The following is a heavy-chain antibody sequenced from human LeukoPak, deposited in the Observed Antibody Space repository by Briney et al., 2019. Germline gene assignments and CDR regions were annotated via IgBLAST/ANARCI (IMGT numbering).Heavy chain of an antibody. CDR3: ARGYCSGGSCYSYYYYNYMDV. D-gene: IGHD2-15*01. J-gene: IGHJ6*03. V-gene: IGHV4-61*02. Sequence: SETLSLTCTVSGGSISSSNYYWIWIRQPAGKGLEWIGRIYTSGSTSYNSTLKSRVTISVDTSKNQFSLKLSSVTAADTAVYYCARGYCSGGSCYSYYYYNYMDVWGKGTTVTVSS. CDR2: IYTSGST. CDR1: GGSISSSNYY.